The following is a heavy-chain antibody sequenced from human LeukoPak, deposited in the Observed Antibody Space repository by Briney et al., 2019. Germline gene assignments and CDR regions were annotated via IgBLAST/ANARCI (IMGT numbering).Heavy chain of an antibody. J-gene: IGHJ4*02. CDR1: GGSFSGYY. D-gene: IGHD3-22*01. CDR3: ARGTKDYYDSSGWDY. V-gene: IGHV4-34*01. CDR2: INHSGST. Sequence: SETLSLTCAVYGGSFSGYYWSWIRQPPGKGLEWIGEINHSGSTNYNPSLKSRVTISVDTSKNQFSLKLSSVTAADTAVYYCARGTKDYYDSSGWDYWGQGTLVTVSS.